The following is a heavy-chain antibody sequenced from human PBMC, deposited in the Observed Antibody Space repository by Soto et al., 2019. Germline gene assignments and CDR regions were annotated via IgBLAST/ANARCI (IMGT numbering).Heavy chain of an antibody. D-gene: IGHD3-22*01. CDR1: GFSLSTSGVG. CDR3: AHNSMIVVAPDAFDI. Sequence: QITLKESGTTLVKPTQTLTLTCTFSGFSLSTSGVGVGWIRQPPGKALEWLALIYWDDDKRYSPSLKSRLTITKDTSKNQVVLTMTNMDPVDTATYYCAHNSMIVVAPDAFDIWGQGTMVTVSS. J-gene: IGHJ3*02. V-gene: IGHV2-5*02. CDR2: IYWDDDK.